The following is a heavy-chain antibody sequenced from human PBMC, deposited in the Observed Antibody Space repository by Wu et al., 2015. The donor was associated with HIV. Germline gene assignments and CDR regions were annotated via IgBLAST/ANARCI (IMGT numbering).Heavy chain of an antibody. J-gene: IGHJ6*02. CDR1: GGTFSSYA. CDR3: ASGSILELSTASYYYYVMDV. V-gene: IGHV1-69*18. CDR2: IIPIFGTA. D-gene: IGHD5/OR15-5a*01. Sequence: QVQLVQSGAEVKKPGSSVKVSCKASGGTFSSYAISWVRQAPGQGLEWMGRIIPIFGTANYAQKFQGRVTITADESTSTAYMELSSLRSEDTAVYYCASGSILELSTASYYYYVMDVWGQGTTVTVSS.